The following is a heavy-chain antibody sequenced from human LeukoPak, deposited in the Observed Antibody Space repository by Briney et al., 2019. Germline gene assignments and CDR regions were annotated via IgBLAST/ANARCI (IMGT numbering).Heavy chain of an antibody. D-gene: IGHD4/OR15-4a*01. CDR1: GFTFSSHA. Sequence: PGGSLRLSCAASGFTFSSHAMSWVRQAPGKGLEWVSAISGSGGYTYYADSVKGRFTISRDNSKNTLNLQMNSLRAEDTAVYYCARDHDYGNGNFDFWGQGTLVTASS. J-gene: IGHJ4*02. CDR2: ISGSGGYT. CDR3: ARDHDYGNGNFDF. V-gene: IGHV3-23*01.